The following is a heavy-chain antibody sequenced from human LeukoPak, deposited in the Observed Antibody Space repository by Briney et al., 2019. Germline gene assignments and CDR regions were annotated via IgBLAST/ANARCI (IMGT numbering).Heavy chain of an antibody. CDR3: ARAGENYYDSSGYYYTGSRAFDI. D-gene: IGHD3-22*01. J-gene: IGHJ3*02. V-gene: IGHV1-46*01. CDR1: GYTFTSYY. CDR2: INPSGGST. Sequence: GASVEVSCKASGYTFTSYYMHWVRQAPGQGLEWMGIINPSGGSTSYAQKFQGRVTMTRDTSTSTVYMELSSLRSEDTAVYYCARAGENYYDSSGYYYTGSRAFDIWAKGQWSPSLQ.